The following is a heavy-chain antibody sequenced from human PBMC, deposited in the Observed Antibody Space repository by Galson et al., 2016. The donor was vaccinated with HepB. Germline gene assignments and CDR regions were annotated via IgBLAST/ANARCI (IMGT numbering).Heavy chain of an antibody. Sequence: SVKVSCKASGYTFNNYFIHWVRQAPGQGLEWMGITNPNDGTPYYAQQFQGRLTLTRDTSTSTVFMELSRLTFEDTAVYYCARVRNEYYDNFDYWGQGTLVTVTS. V-gene: IGHV1-46*02. CDR3: ARVRNEYYDNFDY. J-gene: IGHJ4*02. D-gene: IGHD3-22*01. CDR2: TNPNDGTP. CDR1: GYTFNNYF.